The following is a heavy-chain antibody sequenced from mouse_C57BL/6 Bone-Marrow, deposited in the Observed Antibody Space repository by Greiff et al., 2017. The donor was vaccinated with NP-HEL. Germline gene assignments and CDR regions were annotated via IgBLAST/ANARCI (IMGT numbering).Heavy chain of an antibody. CDR1: GYTFTSYG. D-gene: IGHD1-1*01. CDR2: IYPRSGNT. V-gene: IGHV1-81*01. CDR3: ARSGYYGRGYAMDY. Sequence: VQRVESGAELARPGASVKLSCKASGYTFTSYGISWVKQRTGQGLEWIGEIYPRSGNTYYNEKFKGKATLTADKSSSTAYMELRSLTSEDSAVYFCARSGYYGRGYAMDYWGQGTSVTVSS. J-gene: IGHJ4*01.